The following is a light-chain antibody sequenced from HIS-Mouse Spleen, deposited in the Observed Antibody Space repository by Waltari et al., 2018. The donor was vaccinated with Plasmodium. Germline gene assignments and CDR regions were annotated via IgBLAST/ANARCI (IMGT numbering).Light chain of an antibody. CDR1: QSISSY. Sequence: DIKMTQSPSSLSASVGDRVTITCRASQSISSYLYWYQQTPGKAPKLLIYAASSLQSGVPSRFSGSGSGTDFTLTISSLQPEDFATYYCQQNYYTWTFGQGTKVEIK. CDR3: QQNYYTWT. CDR2: AAS. V-gene: IGKV1-39*01. J-gene: IGKJ1*01.